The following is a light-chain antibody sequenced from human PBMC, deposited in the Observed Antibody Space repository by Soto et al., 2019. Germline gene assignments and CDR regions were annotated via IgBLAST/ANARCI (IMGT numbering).Light chain of an antibody. CDR2: GAS. V-gene: IGKV3-15*01. Sequence: EIVMTQSPATLSVSPGERATLSCRASQSVSSNLAWYQQKPGQAPRLLIYGASTRATGIPARFSGSGSGTESTHTISRLQSEDFADYYCQQYKNWPRTFGQGPKVEIK. CDR1: QSVSSN. J-gene: IGKJ1*01. CDR3: QQYKNWPRT.